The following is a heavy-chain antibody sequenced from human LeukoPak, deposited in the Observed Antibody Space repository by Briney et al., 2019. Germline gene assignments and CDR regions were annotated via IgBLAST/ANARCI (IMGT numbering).Heavy chain of an antibody. Sequence: GASVNVSCTASVYTFTSCDINWVRQATGQGLEWMGWMNPNSGNTGYGQSFQGRITMTRDISIGTAYMELSNLTSEDTAIYYCTRGSSGRRDNWGQGTLVTVSA. J-gene: IGHJ4*02. CDR2: MNPNSGNT. D-gene: IGHD6-19*01. CDR1: VYTFTSCD. V-gene: IGHV1-8*01. CDR3: TRGSSGRRDN.